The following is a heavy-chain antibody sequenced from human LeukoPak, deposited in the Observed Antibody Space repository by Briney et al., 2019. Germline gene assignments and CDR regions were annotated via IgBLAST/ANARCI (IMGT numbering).Heavy chain of an antibody. CDR3: ARGHQPPYYGMDV. J-gene: IGHJ6*02. CDR2: IIPILGIA. V-gene: IGHV1-69*02. Sequence: SVKVSCKASGGTFSSYTISWVRQAPGQGLEWMGRIIPILGIANYAQKLQGRVTITADKSTSTAYMELSSLRSEDTAVFYCARGHQPPYYGMDVWGQGTTVTVSS. CDR1: GGTFSSYT.